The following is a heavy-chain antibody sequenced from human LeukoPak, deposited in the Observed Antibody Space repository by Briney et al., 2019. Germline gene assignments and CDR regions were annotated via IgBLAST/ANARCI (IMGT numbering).Heavy chain of an antibody. CDR2: ISYDGKNK. D-gene: IGHD3-10*01. Sequence: PGRSLRLSCAASGFTFTSYPMHWVRQAQGKGLEWVAVISYDGKNKFYADSVKGRFTISRDNAKNTLYLQMNSLRAEDTAVYYCARDALYMVRDPKFLPTYWGQGTLVTVSS. CDR1: GFTFTSYP. CDR3: ARDALYMVRDPKFLPTY. V-gene: IGHV3-30*04. J-gene: IGHJ4*02.